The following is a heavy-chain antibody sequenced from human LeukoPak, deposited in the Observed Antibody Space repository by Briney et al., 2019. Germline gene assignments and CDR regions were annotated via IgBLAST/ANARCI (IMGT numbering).Heavy chain of an antibody. V-gene: IGHV3-74*03. CDR2: TNTDGSST. D-gene: IGHD4-17*01. CDR1: GFTFSSYW. CDR3: AKLLHDYGDYWAFDI. J-gene: IGHJ3*02. Sequence: GGSLRLSCAASGFTFSSYWMHWVRQAPGKGLVWVSGTNTDGSSTMYADSVKGRFTISRDNSKNTLYLQMNSLRAEDTAVYYCAKLLHDYGDYWAFDIWGQGTMVTVSS.